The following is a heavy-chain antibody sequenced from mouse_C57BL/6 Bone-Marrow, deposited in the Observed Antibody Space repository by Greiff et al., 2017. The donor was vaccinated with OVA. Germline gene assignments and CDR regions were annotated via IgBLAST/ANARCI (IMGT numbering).Heavy chain of an antibody. CDR3: AITTVVATPFAY. V-gene: IGHV1-54*01. J-gene: IGHJ3*01. CDR2: INPGSGGT. CDR1: GYAFTNYL. D-gene: IGHD1-1*01. Sequence: QVQLKQSGAELVRPGTSVKVSCKASGYAFTNYLIEWVKQRPGQGLEWIGEINPGSGGTNYNEKFKGKATLTADKSSSTAYMQLSSLTSEDSAVSFCAITTVVATPFAYWGQGTLVTVSA.